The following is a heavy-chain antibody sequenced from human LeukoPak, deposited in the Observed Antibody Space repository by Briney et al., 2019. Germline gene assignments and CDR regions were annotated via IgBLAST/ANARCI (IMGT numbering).Heavy chain of an antibody. D-gene: IGHD6-13*01. V-gene: IGHV3-30*04. CDR1: GFTFSSYA. CDR2: MEYDGSIK. Sequence: GGSLRLSCAASGFTFSSYAMHWVRQAPGKGLEWVAFMEYDGSIKYYADSVKGRFTISRDNAKNSLYLQMNSLRAEDTAVYYCARDRDIAAAGTPFLDYWGQGTLVTVSS. J-gene: IGHJ4*02. CDR3: ARDRDIAAAGTPFLDY.